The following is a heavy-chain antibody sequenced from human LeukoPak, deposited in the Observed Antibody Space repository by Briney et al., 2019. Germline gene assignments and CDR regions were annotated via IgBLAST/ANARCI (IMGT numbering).Heavy chain of an antibody. CDR1: GYTFISYG. J-gene: IGHJ3*02. CDR2: ISAYNGNT. V-gene: IGHV1-18*01. Sequence: AASVKVSCTASGYTFISYGISWVRQAPGQGLEWVGWISAYNGNTNYARKVQGRVSMTIDTSTSTAYMELRSLRSDDTAVYYCAREGRAGYAFDIWGQGTMVTVSS. CDR3: AREGRAGYAFDI. D-gene: IGHD6-19*01.